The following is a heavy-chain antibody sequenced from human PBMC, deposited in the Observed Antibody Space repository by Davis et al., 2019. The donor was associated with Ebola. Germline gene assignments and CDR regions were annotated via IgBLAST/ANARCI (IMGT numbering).Heavy chain of an antibody. CDR3: ARDRVYYYGSGSYYTNNWFDP. CDR1: GGSISSSNW. D-gene: IGHD3-10*01. CDR2: IYHSGST. Sequence: MPSETLSLTCAVSGGSISSSNWWRWVRQPPGKGLEWIGEIYHSGSTNYNPSLKSRVTISVDKSKNQFSLKLSSVTAADTAVYYCARDRVYYYGSGSYYTNNWFDPWGQGTLVTVSS. V-gene: IGHV4-4*02. J-gene: IGHJ5*02.